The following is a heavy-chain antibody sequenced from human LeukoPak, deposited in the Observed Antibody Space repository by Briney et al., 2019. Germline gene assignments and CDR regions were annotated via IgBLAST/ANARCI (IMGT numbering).Heavy chain of an antibody. Sequence: SGGSLRLSCAASGFTVSSNYMSWVRQAPGKGLEWVPVIYSGGSTYYADSVKGRFTISRDNSKNTLYLQMNSLRAEDTAVYYCARGSRSGSYYYFDYWGQGTLVTVSS. CDR2: IYSGGST. D-gene: IGHD1-26*01. CDR3: ARGSRSGSYYYFDY. J-gene: IGHJ4*02. CDR1: GFTVSSNY. V-gene: IGHV3-66*01.